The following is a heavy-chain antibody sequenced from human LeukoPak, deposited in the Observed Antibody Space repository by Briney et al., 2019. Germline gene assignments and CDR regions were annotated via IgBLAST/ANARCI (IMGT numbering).Heavy chain of an antibody. CDR3: ASRGSL. V-gene: IGHV3-48*02. CDR1: GFTFSNYV. J-gene: IGHJ4*02. CDR2: INHNGEMI. Sequence: PGGSLRLSCAASGFTFSNYVMSWVRQAPGKGLEWVSYINHNGEMIFYPDFVKGRFTISRDNAKNSLYLQMNSLRDEDTAVYYCASRGSLWGQGTLVTVSS.